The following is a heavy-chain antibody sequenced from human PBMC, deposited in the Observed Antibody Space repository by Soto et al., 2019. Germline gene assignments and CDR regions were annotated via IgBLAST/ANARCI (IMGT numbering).Heavy chain of an antibody. D-gene: IGHD2-15*01. Sequence: PGESLKISCKGSGYSFTSYWIAWVRQMPGKGLEWMGIIYPGDSDTRYSPSFQGQVTLSVDKSISTAYLQWSSLKASDAAMYYCARIAGFCSGGSCYTDYYFDSWGQGALVTVSS. J-gene: IGHJ4*02. V-gene: IGHV5-51*01. CDR3: ARIAGFCSGGSCYTDYYFDS. CDR1: GYSFTSYW. CDR2: IYPGDSDT.